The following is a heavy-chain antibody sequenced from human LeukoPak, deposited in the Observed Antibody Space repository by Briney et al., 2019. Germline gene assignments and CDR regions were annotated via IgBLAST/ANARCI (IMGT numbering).Heavy chain of an antibody. CDR2: IYYNGST. J-gene: IGHJ3*01. CDR1: GCSISSYY. D-gene: IGHD1-1*01. V-gene: IGHV4-59*08. CDR3: ARHGGTVAVNDAFDV. Sequence: SETLSLTCTVSGCSISSYYLSWIRQPPGKGLEWIGYIYYNGSTTYNPSLSSRVTLYVDMSKNQFCLKLSSVSAADTAIYYCARHGGTVAVNDAFDVWGQGTVVSVSS.